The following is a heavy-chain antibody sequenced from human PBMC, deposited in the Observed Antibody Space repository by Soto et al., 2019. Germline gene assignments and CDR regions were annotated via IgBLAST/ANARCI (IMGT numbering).Heavy chain of an antibody. Sequence: ASVKVSCKASGYSFSSHEINWVRQATGQGLEWMGWINPNNGDTGYAQKFQGRVTMTRSTSISTAYMELKNLRPEDTAVYFCARVTEDCTATICHVAGYNWFDPWGQGTLVTVSS. CDR1: GYSFSSHE. D-gene: IGHD2-8*02. CDR3: ARVTEDCTATICHVAGYNWFDP. J-gene: IGHJ5*02. CDR2: INPNNGDT. V-gene: IGHV1-8*01.